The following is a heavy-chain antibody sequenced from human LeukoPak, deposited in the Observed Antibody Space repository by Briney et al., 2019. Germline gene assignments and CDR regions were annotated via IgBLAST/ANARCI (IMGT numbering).Heavy chain of an antibody. CDR2: IRYDGSNK. Sequence: GGSLRLSCAASGFTFSSYSMNWVRQAPGKGLEWVAFIRYDGSNKYYADSVKGRFTISRDNSKNTLYLQMNSLRAEDTAVYYCAKDIRAAAGTFDYWGQGTLVTVSS. J-gene: IGHJ4*02. V-gene: IGHV3-30*02. CDR1: GFTFSSYS. D-gene: IGHD6-13*01. CDR3: AKDIRAAAGTFDY.